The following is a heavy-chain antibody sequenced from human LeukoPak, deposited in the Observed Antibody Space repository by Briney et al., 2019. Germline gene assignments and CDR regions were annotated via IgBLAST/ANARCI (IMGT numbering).Heavy chain of an antibody. J-gene: IGHJ4*02. D-gene: IGHD5-12*01. CDR1: GGSISSSSYY. CDR2: IYYSGST. CDR3: ASAGGYDSPDYYIDY. V-gene: IGHV4-61*05. Sequence: SETLSLTCTVSGGSISSSSYYWAWIRQPPGKGLEWIGYIYYSGSTNYNPSLKSRVTISVDTSKNQFSLKLSSVTAADTAVYYCASAGGYDSPDYYIDYWGQGTLVTVSS.